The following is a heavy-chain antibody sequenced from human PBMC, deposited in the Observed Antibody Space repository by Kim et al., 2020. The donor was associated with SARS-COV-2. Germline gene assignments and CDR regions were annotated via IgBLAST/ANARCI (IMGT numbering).Heavy chain of an antibody. Sequence: GESLKISCKGSGYSFTSYWIGWVRQMPGKGLEWMGIIYPGDSDTRYSPSFQGQVTIPADKSISTAYLQWSSLKASDTAMYYCARHSYSSGWYGTGAPFDYWGQGTLVTVSS. D-gene: IGHD6-19*01. CDR2: IYPGDSDT. CDR1: GYSFTSYW. CDR3: ARHSYSSGWYGTGAPFDY. J-gene: IGHJ4*02. V-gene: IGHV5-51*01.